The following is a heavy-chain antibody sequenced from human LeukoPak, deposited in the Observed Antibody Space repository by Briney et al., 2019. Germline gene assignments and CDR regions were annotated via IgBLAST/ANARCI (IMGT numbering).Heavy chain of an antibody. CDR2: IIPIFGSA. D-gene: IGHD4-23*01. CDR3: ARGWLAETTVVTPYNY. CDR1: GGSFSSYA. J-gene: IGHJ4*02. V-gene: IGHV1-69*13. Sequence: SVKVSCKTSGGSFSSYAINWVRQAPGQGLEWMGGIIPIFGSANYAQKFQDRVTITAVESMSTVYMELSSLRSEDTAVYYCARGWLAETTVVTPYNYWGQGTLVTVSS.